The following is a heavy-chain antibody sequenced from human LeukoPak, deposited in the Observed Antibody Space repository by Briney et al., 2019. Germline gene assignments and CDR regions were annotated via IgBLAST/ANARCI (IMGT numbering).Heavy chain of an antibody. Sequence: SETLSLTCSVYGDSISSDNWCWVREPPGKGLEWMGRIYYTGSTSYNPSLKSRVTISVDTSKNQFSLQLNSVTAADTAVYYYARTPPRYSSSWSLGYFDYWGQGTLVTVSS. CDR3: ARTPPRYSSSWSLGYFDY. CDR2: IYYTGST. J-gene: IGHJ4*02. D-gene: IGHD6-13*01. V-gene: IGHV4-59*01. CDR1: GDSISSDN.